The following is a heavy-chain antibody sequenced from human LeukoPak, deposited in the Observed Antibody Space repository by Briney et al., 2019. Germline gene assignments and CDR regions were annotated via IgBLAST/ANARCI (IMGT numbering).Heavy chain of an antibody. Sequence: GASVKVSCKASGYTFTGYYMHWVRQAPGQGLEWMGWINPNSGGTNYAQKFQGRVTMTRDTSTSTVYMELSSLRSEDTAVYYCARYSSGWYGSFDYWGQGTLVTVSS. J-gene: IGHJ4*02. V-gene: IGHV1-2*02. CDR1: GYTFTGYY. CDR3: ARYSSGWYGSFDY. D-gene: IGHD6-19*01. CDR2: INPNSGGT.